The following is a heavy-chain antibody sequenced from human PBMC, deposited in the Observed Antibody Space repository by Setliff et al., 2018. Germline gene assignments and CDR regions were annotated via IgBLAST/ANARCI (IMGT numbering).Heavy chain of an antibody. Sequence: HPGGSLRLSCAASGFTFSSYWMHWVRQAPGKGLVWVSRINSDGSSTSYADSVKGRFTISRDNAKNTLYLQMNSLRAEDTAVYYCARDGGLLQFLEWSRSYIDVWDKGTTVTVSS. J-gene: IGHJ6*03. CDR3: ARDGGLLQFLEWSRSYIDV. CDR2: INSDGSST. CDR1: GFTFSSYW. V-gene: IGHV3-74*01. D-gene: IGHD3-3*01.